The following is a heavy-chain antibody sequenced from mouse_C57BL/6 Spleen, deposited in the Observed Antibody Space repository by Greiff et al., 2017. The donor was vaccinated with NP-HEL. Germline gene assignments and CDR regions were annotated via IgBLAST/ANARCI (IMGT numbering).Heavy chain of an antibody. CDR3: ARDGAMMVTKKAWFAY. J-gene: IGHJ3*01. CDR1: GYSITSGYY. V-gene: IGHV3-6*01. Sequence: EVQLVESGPGLVKPSQSLSLTCSVTGYSITSGYYWNWIRQFPGNKLEWMGYISYDGSNNYNPSLKNRISITRDTSKNQFFLKLNSVTTEDTATYYCARDGAMMVTKKAWFAYWGQGTLVTVSA. D-gene: IGHD2-3*01. CDR2: ISYDGSN.